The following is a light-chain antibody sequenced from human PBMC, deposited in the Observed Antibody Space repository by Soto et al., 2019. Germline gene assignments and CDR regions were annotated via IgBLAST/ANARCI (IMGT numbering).Light chain of an antibody. CDR3: QKYNSAPFT. CDR2: AAS. CDR1: QGISNY. Sequence: DIQMTQSPSSLSASVGDRVAITCRASQGISNYLAWYQKKPGKVSKLLIYAASTLQSGVPSRFSGSGSGTDFTLTISSLQPEDVATYYGQKYNSAPFTFGPGTKVDIK. J-gene: IGKJ3*01. V-gene: IGKV1-27*01.